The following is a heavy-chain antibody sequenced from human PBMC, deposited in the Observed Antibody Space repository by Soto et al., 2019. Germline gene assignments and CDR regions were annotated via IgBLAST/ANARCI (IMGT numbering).Heavy chain of an antibody. CDR3: VRAGGDYYYYYGMEV. V-gene: IGHV4-59*01. CDR2: IYYSGST. Sequence: SETLSLTCTVSGGSISSYYWSWIRQPPGKGLEWIGYIYYSGSTNYNPSLKSRVTISVDTSKNQFSLKLSSVTAADTAVYYCVRAGGDYYYYYGMEVWGQGTTVTVSS. J-gene: IGHJ6*02. CDR1: GGSISSYY. D-gene: IGHD3-10*01.